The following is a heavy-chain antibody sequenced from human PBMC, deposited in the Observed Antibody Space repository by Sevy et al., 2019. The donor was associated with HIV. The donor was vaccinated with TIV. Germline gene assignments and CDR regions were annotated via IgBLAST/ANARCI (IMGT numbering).Heavy chain of an antibody. CDR2: IYYNGHI. Sequence: SETLSLTCTVSGGSITSLYWNWIRQPPGKGLEWIANIYYNGHINYNPSLKSRVTLSLDTSKNQFSLGLSSVTAADTAMYYCAGGNAWGRGYSWGQGTLVTFSS. V-gene: IGHV4-59*08. J-gene: IGHJ4*02. CDR1: GGSITSLY. CDR3: AGGNAWGRGYS. D-gene: IGHD1-26*01.